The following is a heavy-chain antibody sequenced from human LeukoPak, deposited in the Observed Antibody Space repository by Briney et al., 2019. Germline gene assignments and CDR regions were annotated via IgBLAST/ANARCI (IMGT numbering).Heavy chain of an antibody. J-gene: IGHJ4*02. CDR3: EREGQHHDYVWGSHRPFGSDY. D-gene: IGHD3-16*02. CDR1: NFSISSDYY. V-gene: IGHV4-38-2*02. CDR2: SHHSGYT. Sequence: SETLSLTYIVSNFSISSDYYWGWIRQPPGKGLEWIGSSHHSGYTYYNPSLKSRVIISLDTTKNQVSLKLSSVTAADTAVYYCEREGQHHDYVWGSHRPFGSDYWGQGTLVTVSS.